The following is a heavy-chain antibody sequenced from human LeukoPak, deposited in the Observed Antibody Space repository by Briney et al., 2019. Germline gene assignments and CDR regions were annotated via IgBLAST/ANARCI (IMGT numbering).Heavy chain of an antibody. CDR2: IYYSGST. Sequence: PSETLSLTCTVSGGSISSYYWSWTRQPPGKGLEWTGYIYYSGSTNYNPSLKSRVTISVDTSKNQFSLKLSSVTAADTAVYYCAREAPPIAAAGFDYWGQGTLVTVSS. CDR3: AREAPPIAAAGFDY. V-gene: IGHV4-59*01. J-gene: IGHJ4*02. CDR1: GGSISSYY. D-gene: IGHD6-13*01.